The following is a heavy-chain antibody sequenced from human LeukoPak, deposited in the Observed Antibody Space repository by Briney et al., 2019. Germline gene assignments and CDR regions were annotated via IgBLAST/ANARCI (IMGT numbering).Heavy chain of an antibody. CDR1: GFTFRDYA. J-gene: IGHJ4*02. V-gene: IGHV3-23*01. CDR2: FTAGGNST. CDR3: AKVLSKIYIYGPFDY. Sequence: GGSLRLSCAASGFTFRDYAMTWVRQAPGKGPEWVSTFTAGGNSTYYADSVKGRFIITRDNSKNTLYLQMNSLRAEDTAVYYCAKVLSKIYIYGPFDYWGQGSLVTVSS. D-gene: IGHD5-18*01.